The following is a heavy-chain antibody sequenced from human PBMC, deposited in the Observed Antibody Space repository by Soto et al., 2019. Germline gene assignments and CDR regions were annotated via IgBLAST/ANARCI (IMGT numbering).Heavy chain of an antibody. CDR2: ISHDGTVK. Sequence: PGGSLRLSCAASRFTFSNYGMQWVRQAPGKRLEWVAVISHDGTVKYYADSVKGRFTISRDNFQNTLDLQMDSLRAEDTAVYYCARARYSSTHDFDFWGQGAVVTVSS. CDR1: RFTFSNYG. D-gene: IGHD6-13*01. V-gene: IGHV3-30*03. J-gene: IGHJ4*02. CDR3: ARARYSSTHDFDF.